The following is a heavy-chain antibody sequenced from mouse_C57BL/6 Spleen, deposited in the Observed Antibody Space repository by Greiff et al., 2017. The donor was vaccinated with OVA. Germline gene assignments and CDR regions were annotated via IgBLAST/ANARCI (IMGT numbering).Heavy chain of an antibody. CDR3: ARYGGCSSPLCYFDY. CDR1: GYTFTSYW. V-gene: IGHV1-69*01. Sequence: QVQLQQPGAELVMPGASVKLSCKASGYTFTSYWMHWVKQRPGQGLEWIGEIDPSDSYTNYNQKFKGKSTLTVDKSSSTAYMQLSSLTSEDSAVYYCARYGGCSSPLCYFDYWGQGTTLTVSS. CDR2: IDPSDSYT. J-gene: IGHJ2*01. D-gene: IGHD1-1*01.